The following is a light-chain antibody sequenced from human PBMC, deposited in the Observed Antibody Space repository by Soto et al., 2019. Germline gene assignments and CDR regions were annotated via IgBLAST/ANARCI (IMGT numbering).Light chain of an antibody. Sequence: QSVLTQPPSASGTPGQTVAISCSGSNSNIGSNTVNWYQQFPGTAPKLLIYENKQRPSGVPDRFSGSKSDTSASLAISGLLSDDESAYYCAAWDDSLNGWVFGGGTKLTVL. J-gene: IGLJ3*02. CDR2: ENK. CDR1: NSNIGSNT. CDR3: AAWDDSLNGWV. V-gene: IGLV1-44*01.